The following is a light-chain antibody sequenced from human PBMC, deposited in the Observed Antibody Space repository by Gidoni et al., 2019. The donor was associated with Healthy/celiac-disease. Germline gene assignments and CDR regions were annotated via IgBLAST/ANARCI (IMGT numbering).Light chain of an antibody. CDR2: EVS. CDR1: SSDGGGYNY. J-gene: IGLJ1*01. Sequence: QSALPQPPSASGSPGQSVTISCTGTSSDGGGYNYVSWYQQHPGKAPKRMIYEVSKRPSGVPDRCSGSKSGKMASLTVSGLQAEDEADYYGSSYAGSNNYVFGTGTKVTVL. V-gene: IGLV2-8*01. CDR3: SSYAGSNNYV.